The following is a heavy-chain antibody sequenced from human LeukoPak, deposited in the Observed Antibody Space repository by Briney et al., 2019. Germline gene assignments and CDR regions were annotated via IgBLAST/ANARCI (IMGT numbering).Heavy chain of an antibody. V-gene: IGHV5-51*01. CDR2: IYPGDSDT. CDR1: GYSFTSYW. J-gene: IGHJ4*02. D-gene: IGHD6-19*01. Sequence: GESLKISCKGSGYSFTSYWIGWVRQMPGKGLEWMGIIYPGDSDTRYSPSFQGQVTISADKSISAAYLQWGSLKASYTAMYYCARLERIAVAGTFYFDYWGQGTLVTVSS. CDR3: ARLERIAVAGTFYFDY.